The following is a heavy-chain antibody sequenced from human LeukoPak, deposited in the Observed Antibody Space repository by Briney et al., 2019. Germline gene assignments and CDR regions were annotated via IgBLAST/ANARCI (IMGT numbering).Heavy chain of an antibody. Sequence: GRSLRHSCAASRFTFSSCAMHGVRQADGKELEWVAVVWFDGNSKSYADSVKGRFTISRDNSNSTLYLQMNSLRAEDTAVYYCARGLGRELDGAFDIWGQGTMVTVSS. J-gene: IGHJ3*02. CDR2: VWFDGNSK. D-gene: IGHD3-10*01. CDR1: RFTFSSCA. CDR3: ARGLGRELDGAFDI. V-gene: IGHV3-33*01.